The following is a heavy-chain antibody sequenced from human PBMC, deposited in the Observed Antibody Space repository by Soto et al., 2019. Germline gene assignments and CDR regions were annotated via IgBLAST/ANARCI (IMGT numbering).Heavy chain of an antibody. CDR2: IYYSGST. Sequence: QVQLQESGPGLVKPSETLSLTCTVSGGSISSYYWSWIRQPPGKGLEWIGYIYYSGSTNYNPSLKSRVTISVDTSKNQFSLKLSSVTAADTAVYYCAGVHYYDSSGYYSFDYWGQGTLVTVSS. CDR3: AGVHYYDSSGYYSFDY. CDR1: GGSISSYY. V-gene: IGHV4-59*01. D-gene: IGHD3-22*01. J-gene: IGHJ4*02.